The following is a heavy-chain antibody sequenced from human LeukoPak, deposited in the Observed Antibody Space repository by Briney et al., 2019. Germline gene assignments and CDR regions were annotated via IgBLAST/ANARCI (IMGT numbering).Heavy chain of an antibody. J-gene: IGHJ6*02. CDR2: IYHRGST. Sequence: SETLSLTCAVSGGSISSGGYSWSWIRQPPGKGLEWIGYIYHRGSTYYNPSLKSRVTISVDRSKNQFSLKLSSVTAADTAVYYCARADNWNDYDSMDVWGQGTTVTVSS. CDR1: GGSISSGGYS. V-gene: IGHV4-30-2*01. CDR3: ARADNWNDYDSMDV. D-gene: IGHD1-1*01.